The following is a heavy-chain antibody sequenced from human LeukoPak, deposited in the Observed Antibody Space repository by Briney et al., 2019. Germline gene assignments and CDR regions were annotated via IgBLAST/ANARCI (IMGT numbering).Heavy chain of an antibody. CDR2: IYYSGST. CDR1: GGSISSSSYY. V-gene: IGHV4-39*02. CDR3: ARDAHMEQQLVHLN. D-gene: IGHD6-13*01. Sequence: PSETLSLTCTVSGGSISSSSYYWVGIRQPPGKGREWIGSIYYSGSTYYNPSLKSRVTISVDTSKNQFTLKLSSVTAADTAVYYCARDAHMEQQLVHLNWGQGTLVTVSS. J-gene: IGHJ4*02.